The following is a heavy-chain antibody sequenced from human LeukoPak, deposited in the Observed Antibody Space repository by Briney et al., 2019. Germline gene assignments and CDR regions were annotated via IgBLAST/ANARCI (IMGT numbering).Heavy chain of an antibody. CDR1: GGSFSGHY. V-gene: IGHV4-34*01. CDR2: INHSGST. Sequence: SETLSLTCAVYGGSFSGHYWSWIRQPPGKGLEWIGEINHSGSTNYNPSLKSRVTISVDTSKNQCSLKLSSVTAADTAVYYCARLSKKLMVYASFDYWGQGTLVTVSS. D-gene: IGHD2-8*01. CDR3: ARLSKKLMVYASFDY. J-gene: IGHJ4*02.